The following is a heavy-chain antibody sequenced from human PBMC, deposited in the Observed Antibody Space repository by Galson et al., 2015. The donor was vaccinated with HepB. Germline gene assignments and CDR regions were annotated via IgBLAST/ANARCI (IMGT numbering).Heavy chain of an antibody. D-gene: IGHD2-15*01. CDR3: AWGAAVVGVSANHNNWFDP. V-gene: IGHV1-18*01. CDR2: ISGYNSKK. J-gene: IGHJ5*02. CDR1: GYTFSSYS. Sequence: SVKVSCKASGYTFSSYSITWVRQAPGQGLEWMGWISGYNSKKNYAQKFQGRVIITTDTSTSTAYMELSRLTSDETAVYYWAWGAAVVGVSANHNNWFDPWGQGTRVTVSS.